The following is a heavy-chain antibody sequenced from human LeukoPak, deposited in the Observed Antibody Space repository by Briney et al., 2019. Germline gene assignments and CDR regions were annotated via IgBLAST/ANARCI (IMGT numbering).Heavy chain of an antibody. D-gene: IGHD5-24*01. Sequence: PGGSLRLPCAVSGFSFSSYAMSWVRQAPGKGLEWVSAISGSGGNTYYADSVKGRFTISRDNSKNTLYLQMNSLRAEDTAVYYCAKRDGYNSGPFDYWGQGTLVTVSS. CDR3: AKRDGYNSGPFDY. J-gene: IGHJ4*02. V-gene: IGHV3-23*01. CDR1: GFSFSSYA. CDR2: ISGSGGNT.